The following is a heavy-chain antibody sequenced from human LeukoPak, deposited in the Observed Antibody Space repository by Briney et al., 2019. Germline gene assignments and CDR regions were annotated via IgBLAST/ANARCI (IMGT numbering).Heavy chain of an antibody. V-gene: IGHV1-58*01. CDR2: IVVGSGNT. D-gene: IGHD3-3*01. CDR1: GFTLTSSA. CDR3: ARADHDFWSGYY. Sequence: GASVKVSCKASGFTLTSSAVQWVRQARGQRLEWIGWIVVGSGNTNYAQKFQGRVTMTRDTSTSTVYMEVSSLRSEDTAVYYCARADHDFWSGYYWGQGTLVTVYS. J-gene: IGHJ4*02.